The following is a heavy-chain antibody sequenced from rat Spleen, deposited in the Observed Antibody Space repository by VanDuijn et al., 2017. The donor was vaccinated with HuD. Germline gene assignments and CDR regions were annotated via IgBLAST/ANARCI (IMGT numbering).Heavy chain of an antibody. D-gene: IGHD1-4*01. CDR2: ISPSGGRT. V-gene: IGHV5-19*01. CDR3: TSHGARVSRFAY. Sequence: EVQLVESGGDLVQPGRSLKLSCAASGFTFSNYGMHWIRQAPTKGLEWVASISPSGGRTYYRDSVKGRISISRDNAKSTLYLQMDSLRSEDTATYYCTSHGARVSRFAYWGQGTLVTVSS. J-gene: IGHJ3*01. CDR1: GFTFSNYG.